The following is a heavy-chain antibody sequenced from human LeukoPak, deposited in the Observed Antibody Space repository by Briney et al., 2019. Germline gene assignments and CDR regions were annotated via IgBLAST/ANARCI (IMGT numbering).Heavy chain of an antibody. CDR1: GCIFTHYW. Sequence: GESPKISCQVSGCIFTHYWIGWVRQMPGKGLEWMGIIYPGDSDTRYSPSFQGQVTISADKSISTAYLQWSSLKVSDTAMYYCARPRYRYGAMDVSGQGTTVTVSS. J-gene: IGHJ6*02. D-gene: IGHD5-18*01. CDR3: ARPRYRYGAMDV. V-gene: IGHV5-51*01. CDR2: IYPGDSDT.